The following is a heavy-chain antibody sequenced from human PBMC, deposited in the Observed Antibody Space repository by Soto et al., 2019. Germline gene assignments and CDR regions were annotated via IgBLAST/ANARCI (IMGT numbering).Heavy chain of an antibody. V-gene: IGHV3-74*01. D-gene: IGHD6-19*01. Sequence: GGPLRLSCTASGGTFSNAWKHWVRQATGKGLVWVSRISRDGSDTTYADSVKGRFTFSSDNAKNPLSLQMNSLRAADTAVYYCASEYSSGWNPLGYWGQGTLVTVSS. CDR3: ASEYSSGWNPLGY. CDR1: GGTFSNAW. J-gene: IGHJ4*02. CDR2: ISRDGSDT.